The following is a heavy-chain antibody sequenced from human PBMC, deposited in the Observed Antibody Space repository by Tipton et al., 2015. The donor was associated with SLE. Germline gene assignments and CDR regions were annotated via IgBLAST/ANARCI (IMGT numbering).Heavy chain of an antibody. CDR2: IYHSGST. D-gene: IGHD3-3*01. CDR1: GYSISSGYY. CDR3: ARDGFLEWLTDYFDY. Sequence: TLSLTCAVSGYSISSGYYWGWIRQPPGKGLEWIGSIYHSGSTYYNPSLKSRVTISVDTSKNQFSLKLSSVTAADTAVYYCARDGFLEWLTDYFDYWGQGTLVTVFS. V-gene: IGHV4-38-2*02. J-gene: IGHJ4*02.